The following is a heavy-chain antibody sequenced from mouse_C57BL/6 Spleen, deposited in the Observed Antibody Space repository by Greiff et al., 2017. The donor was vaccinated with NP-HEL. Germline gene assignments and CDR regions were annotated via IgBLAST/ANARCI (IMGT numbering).Heavy chain of an antibody. CDR1: GYTFTSYW. V-gene: IGHV1-59*01. CDR2: IDPSDSYT. J-gene: IGHJ4*01. CDR3: ARSLSSYYAMDY. D-gene: IGHD6-5*01. Sequence: QVQLKQPGAELVRPGTSVKLSCKASGYTFTSYWMHWVKQRPGQGLEWIGVIDPSDSYTNYNQKFKGKATLTVDTSSSTAYMQLSSLTSEDSAVYYCARSLSSYYAMDYWGQGTSVTVSS.